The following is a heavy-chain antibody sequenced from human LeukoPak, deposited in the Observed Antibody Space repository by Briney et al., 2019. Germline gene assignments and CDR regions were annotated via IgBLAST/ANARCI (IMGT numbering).Heavy chain of an antibody. CDR1: GGSIGSYY. V-gene: IGHV4-59*01. CDR2: IYYSGST. CDR3: ARSEFDWLLKFDY. Sequence: SETLSLTCTVSGGSIGSYYWSWIRQPPGKGLEWIGYIYYSGSTNYNPSLKSRVTISVDTSKNQFSLKLSSVTAADTAVYYCARSEFDWLLKFDYWGQGTLVTVSS. J-gene: IGHJ4*02. D-gene: IGHD3-9*01.